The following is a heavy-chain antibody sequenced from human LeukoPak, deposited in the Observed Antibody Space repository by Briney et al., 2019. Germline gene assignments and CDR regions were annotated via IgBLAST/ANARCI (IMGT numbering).Heavy chain of an antibody. CDR1: GGSFSGYY. CDR3: ARVVRGGYPDY. J-gene: IGHJ4*02. D-gene: IGHD3-22*01. Sequence: SETLSLTCAVYGGSFSGYYWSWIRQPPGKGLEWIGYIYYSGRTNYNPSLKSRVTISVDTSKNQFSLKLSSVTAADTAVYYCARVVRGGYPDYWGQGTLVTVPS. V-gene: IGHV4-59*01. CDR2: IYYSGRT.